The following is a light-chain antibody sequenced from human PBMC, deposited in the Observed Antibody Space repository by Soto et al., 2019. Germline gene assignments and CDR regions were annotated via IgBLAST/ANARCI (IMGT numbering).Light chain of an antibody. V-gene: IGLV2-14*01. Sequence: QSALTQPASVSGSPGQSITISCTGASSDVGGYNYVSWYQQHPGKAPKLMIYDVSNRPSGVSNRFSGSKSGNTASLTISGLQAEDEADYFCSSYTISSTPYVCGPGTKVTVL. CDR3: SSYTISSTPYV. CDR1: SSDVGGYNY. CDR2: DVS. J-gene: IGLJ1*01.